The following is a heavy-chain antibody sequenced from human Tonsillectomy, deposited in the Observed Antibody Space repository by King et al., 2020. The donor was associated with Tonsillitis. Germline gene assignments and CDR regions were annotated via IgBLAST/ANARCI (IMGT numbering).Heavy chain of an antibody. V-gene: IGHV3-23*04. CDR2: ISGSGGST. CDR3: AKASYIWSLRCIDY. J-gene: IGHJ4*02. Sequence: VQLVESGGGWVQPGGSLRLSCAASGFTFSTYAMSWVRQAPGKGLEWVSAISGSGGSTYYADSVKGRFTISRDNSKNTLYVQMKSLRAEDTAVYYCAKASYIWSLRCIDYWGQGTQVTVSS. D-gene: IGHD3-3*01. CDR1: GFTFSTYA.